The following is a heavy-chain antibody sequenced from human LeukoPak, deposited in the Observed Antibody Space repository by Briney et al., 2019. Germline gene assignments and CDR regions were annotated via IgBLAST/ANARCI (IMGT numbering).Heavy chain of an antibody. D-gene: IGHD3-10*01. CDR1: GGTFSIYA. CDR3: ARDSQGFGGYNHYFDY. J-gene: IGHJ4*02. Sequence: SVKVSCKASGGTFSIYAISWVRQAPGQGLEWMGGIIPIFGTANYAQNFQGRVTITADESTSTAYLELSSLSSEDTAVYSCARDSQGFGGYNHYFDYWGQGTLVTVSS. V-gene: IGHV1-69*01. CDR2: IIPIFGTA.